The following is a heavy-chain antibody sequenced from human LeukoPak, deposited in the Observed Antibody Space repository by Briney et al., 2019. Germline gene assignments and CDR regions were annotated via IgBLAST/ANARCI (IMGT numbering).Heavy chain of an antibody. CDR2: IKQDGSEK. D-gene: IGHD5-12*01. CDR1: GFTFNSYR. Sequence: GGSLTLSCAASGFTFNSYRMRWLPPAPGKGREGVVNIKQDGSEKYYVDSVKGRFTISRDNAKNSLYLQMNSLRAEDTAVYYCARKAGLRRGDYGMDVWGQGTTVTVSS. V-gene: IGHV3-7*01. CDR3: ARKAGLRRGDYGMDV. J-gene: IGHJ6*02.